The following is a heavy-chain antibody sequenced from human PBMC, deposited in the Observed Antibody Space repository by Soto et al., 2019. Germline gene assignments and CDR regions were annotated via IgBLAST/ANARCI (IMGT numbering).Heavy chain of an antibody. CDR3: ARGLAVAGHLFSYYYYGMDV. J-gene: IGHJ6*02. CDR1: GYTFTSYD. D-gene: IGHD6-19*01. CDR2: MNPNSGNT. Sequence: GASVKVSCKASGYTFTSYDINWVRQATGQGLEWMGWMNPNSGNTGYAQKFQGRVTMTRNTSISTAYMELSSLRSEDTAVYYCARGLAVAGHLFSYYYYGMDVWGQGTTVTVSS. V-gene: IGHV1-8*01.